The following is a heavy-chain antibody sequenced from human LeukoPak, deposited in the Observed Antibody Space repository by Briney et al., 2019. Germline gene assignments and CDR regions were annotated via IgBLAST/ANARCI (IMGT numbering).Heavy chain of an antibody. CDR2: ISYGGSDK. J-gene: IGHJ4*02. CDR3: ARADIAARLAPFDY. CDR1: GFTFSSYG. D-gene: IGHD6-6*01. Sequence: GGSLRLSCAASGFTFSSYGMHWVRQAPGKGLEWVAVISYGGSDKYYADSVKGRFTISRDNSKNTLYLQMNSLRAEDTAVYYCARADIAARLAPFDYWGQGTLVTVSS. V-gene: IGHV3-30*03.